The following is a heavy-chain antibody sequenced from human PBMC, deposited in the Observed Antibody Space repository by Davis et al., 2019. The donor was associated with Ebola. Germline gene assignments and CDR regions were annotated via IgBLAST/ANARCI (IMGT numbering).Heavy chain of an antibody. CDR1: GYTFTGYY. CDR2: INPNSGGT. CDR3: ARDASYDSSGYYNK. D-gene: IGHD3-22*01. Sequence: AASVKVSCKASGYTFTGYYMHWVRQAPGQGLEWMGWINPNSGGTNYAQKFQGWVTMTRDTSISTAYMELSRLRSDDTAVYYCARDASYDSSGYYNKWGQGTLVTVST. V-gene: IGHV1-2*04. J-gene: IGHJ4*02.